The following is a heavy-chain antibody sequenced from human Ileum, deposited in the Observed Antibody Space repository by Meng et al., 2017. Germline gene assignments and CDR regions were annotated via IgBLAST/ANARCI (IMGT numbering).Heavy chain of an antibody. J-gene: IGHJ4*02. CDR3: GREPSFGEHDF. D-gene: IGHD3-10*01. CDR1: GFTFSNYI. V-gene: IGHV3-30*01. CDR2: VPYDGSNE. Sequence: QGQLVESGGGVVQPGRSLILSCTASGFTFSNYIMHWVRQAPGKGPEWLTAVPYDGSNEYYADSVRGRFTISRDNSKNTLYLQMNSLTPEDTAVYYCGREPSFGEHDFWGQGTLVTVSS.